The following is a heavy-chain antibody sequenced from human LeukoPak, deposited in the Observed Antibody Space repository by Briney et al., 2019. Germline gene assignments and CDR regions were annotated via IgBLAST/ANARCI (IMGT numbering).Heavy chain of an antibody. Sequence: PGGSLRLSCTASASTFTTYGFHWVRQALGKGLEWVALIWADGSNQFSADSVKGRVNMARDNAKNTVYLQMDSLRVDDTAVYFCAREAVISGWSGDMDVWGQGTTVTVSS. D-gene: IGHD6-19*01. CDR2: IWADGSNQ. CDR1: ASTFTTYG. V-gene: IGHV3-33*01. CDR3: AREAVISGWSGDMDV. J-gene: IGHJ6*02.